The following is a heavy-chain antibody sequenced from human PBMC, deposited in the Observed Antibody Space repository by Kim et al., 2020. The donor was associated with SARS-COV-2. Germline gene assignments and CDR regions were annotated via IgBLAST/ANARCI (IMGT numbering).Heavy chain of an antibody. CDR3: ARLYSSGPPQIYYFDY. J-gene: IGHJ4*02. CDR2: IYYSGST. CDR1: GGSISSYY. Sequence: SETLSLTCTVSGGSISSYYWSWIRQPPGKGLEWIGYIYYSGSTNYNPSLKSRVTISVDTSKNQFSLKLSSVTAADTAVYYCARLYSSGPPQIYYFDYWGQGALVTVSS. V-gene: IGHV4-59*01. D-gene: IGHD6-19*01.